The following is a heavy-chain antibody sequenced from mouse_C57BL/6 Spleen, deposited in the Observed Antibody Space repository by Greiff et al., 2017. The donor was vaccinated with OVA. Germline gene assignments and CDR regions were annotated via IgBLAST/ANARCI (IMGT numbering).Heavy chain of an antibody. CDR2: INPYNGGT. J-gene: IGHJ3*01. CDR3: ARSGISQAWFAY. CDR1: GYTFTDYY. V-gene: IGHV1-19*01. Sequence: VQLQQSGPVLVKPGASVKMSCKASGYTFTDYYMNWVKQSHGKSLEWIGVINPYNGGTSYNQKFKGKATLTVDKSSSTAYMELNSLTSEDSAVYYCARSGISQAWFAYWGQGTLVTVSA. D-gene: IGHD1-1*01.